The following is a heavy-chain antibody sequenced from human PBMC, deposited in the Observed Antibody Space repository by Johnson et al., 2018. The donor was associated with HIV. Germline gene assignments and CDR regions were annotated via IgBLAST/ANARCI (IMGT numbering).Heavy chain of an antibody. CDR1: GFTVSSNY. Sequence: QMQLVESGGGLVQPGGSLRLSCAASGFTVSSNYMSWVRQAPWKGLEWVAFIRYDGSNKYYADSVKGRFTISRDNSKNTLYLQMNSLRAEDTAVYYCAKEDYYGSGSYDAFDIWGQGTMVTVSS. V-gene: IGHV3-30*02. CDR3: AKEDYYGSGSYDAFDI. CDR2: IRYDGSNK. D-gene: IGHD3-10*01. J-gene: IGHJ3*02.